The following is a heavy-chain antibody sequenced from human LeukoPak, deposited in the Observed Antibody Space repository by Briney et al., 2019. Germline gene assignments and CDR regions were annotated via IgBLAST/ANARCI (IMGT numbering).Heavy chain of an antibody. D-gene: IGHD6-25*01. CDR1: GFTFSSTM. CDR2: ISGSGGST. J-gene: IGHJ6*02. V-gene: IGHV3-23*01. CDR3: AKASAADILYNYGMDV. Sequence: PGGSLRLSCVVSGFTFSSTMMSWVRQAPGKGLEWVSAISGSGGSTYYADSVKGRFTISRDNSKNTLYLQMNSLRAEDTAVYYCAKASAADILYNYGMDVWGQGTTVTVSS.